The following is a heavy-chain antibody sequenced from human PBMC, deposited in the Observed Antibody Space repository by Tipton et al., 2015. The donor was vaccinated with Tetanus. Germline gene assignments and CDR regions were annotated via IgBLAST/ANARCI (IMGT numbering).Heavy chain of an antibody. CDR3: ARDQARGARGWNYLDC. J-gene: IGHJ4*02. CDR2: IYNSGST. Sequence: TLSLTCTVSGGSISRGGYYWSWIRQQPGKGLEWIGDIYNSGSTYYNPSLKSRVTISVDTSKNQFSLKLNSATAADTAVYYCARDQARGARGWNYLDCWGQGTLVTVSS. V-gene: IGHV4-31*03. D-gene: IGHD6-6*01. CDR1: GGSISRGGYY.